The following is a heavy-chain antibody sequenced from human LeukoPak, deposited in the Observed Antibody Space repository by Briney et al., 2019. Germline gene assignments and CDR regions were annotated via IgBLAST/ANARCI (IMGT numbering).Heavy chain of an antibody. J-gene: IGHJ4*02. V-gene: IGHV3-48*01. D-gene: IGHD6-13*01. CDR3: AKETAAFGTESLDY. CDR2: INSRSSTI. CDR1: RFTFSNYG. Sequence: GGSLRLSCAASRFTFSNYGVNWVRQAPGKGLEWVSYINSRSSTIYYADSVRGRFTISRDNAKNSLYLQMSSLRVEDTAIYFCAKETAAFGTESLDYWGQGALVTVSS.